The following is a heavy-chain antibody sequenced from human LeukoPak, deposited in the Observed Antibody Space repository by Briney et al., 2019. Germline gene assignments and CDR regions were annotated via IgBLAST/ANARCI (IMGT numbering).Heavy chain of an antibody. Sequence: GGSLRLSCAASGFTFSSYGMSWVRRAPGKGLEWVGRIKSKTDGGTTDYAAPVKGRFTISRDDSKNTLYLQMNSLKTEDTAVYYCTQSYYDILTGYYIDYWGQGTLVTVSS. J-gene: IGHJ4*02. D-gene: IGHD3-9*01. V-gene: IGHV3-15*01. CDR2: IKSKTDGGTT. CDR3: TQSYYDILTGYYIDY. CDR1: GFTFSSYG.